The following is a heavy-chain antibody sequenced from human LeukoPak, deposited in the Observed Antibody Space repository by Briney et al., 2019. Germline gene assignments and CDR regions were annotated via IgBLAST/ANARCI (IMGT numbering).Heavy chain of an antibody. CDR3: ARADSSGYYLDY. CDR2: TYYRSKWYN. J-gene: IGHJ4*02. Sequence: SQTLSLTCVISGDSVSSNSAAWNWIRQSPSRGLQWLGRTYYRSKWYNDYAVSVRSRITINPDTSKNQFSLKLSSVTAADTAVYYCARADSSGYYLDYWGQGTPVTVSS. D-gene: IGHD3-22*01. V-gene: IGHV6-1*01. CDR1: GDSVSSNSAA.